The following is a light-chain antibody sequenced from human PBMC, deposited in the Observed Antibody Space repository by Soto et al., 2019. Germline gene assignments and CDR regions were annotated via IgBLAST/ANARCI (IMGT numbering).Light chain of an antibody. V-gene: IGKV3-20*01. CDR1: QSVSSNC. Sequence: EIVLTQSPGTLSLSPGERATLSCRASQSVSSNCLAWYQQKPGQAPRLLIYGASSRAPGIPDRFSGSGSGADFTLTISTLEPEDFAVYHCLQYGSAPRTFGQGTKVEIK. CDR3: LQYGSAPRT. CDR2: GAS. J-gene: IGKJ1*01.